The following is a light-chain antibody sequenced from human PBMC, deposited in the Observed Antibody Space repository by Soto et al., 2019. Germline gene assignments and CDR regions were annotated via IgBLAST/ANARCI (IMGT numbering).Light chain of an antibody. V-gene: IGLV2-14*01. CDR1: SSDVGGYNY. J-gene: IGLJ2*01. Sequence: QSVLTQPASVSGSPGQSITISCTGTSSDVGGYNYVSWYRLHPGKAPKLMIYEVTNRPSGVSSRFSGSKSGNTASLTISGLQAEDEADYYCSSYTNNNHVLFGGGTKLTVL. CDR2: EVT. CDR3: SSYTNNNHVL.